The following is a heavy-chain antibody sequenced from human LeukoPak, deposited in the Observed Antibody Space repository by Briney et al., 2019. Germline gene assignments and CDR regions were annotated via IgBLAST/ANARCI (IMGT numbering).Heavy chain of an antibody. CDR1: GYTFTSYY. CDR2: INPSGGST. Sequence: ASVKVSCKASGYTFTSYYMHWVRQAPGQGLEWMGIINPSGGSTSYAQKLQGRVTMTTDTSTSTASMELRSLRSDDTAVYYCARDGVAGTGHWFDPWGQGTLVTVSS. V-gene: IGHV1-46*01. D-gene: IGHD6-19*01. J-gene: IGHJ5*02. CDR3: ARDGVAGTGHWFDP.